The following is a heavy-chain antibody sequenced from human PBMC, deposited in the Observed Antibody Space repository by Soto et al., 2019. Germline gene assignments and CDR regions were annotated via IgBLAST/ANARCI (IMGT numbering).Heavy chain of an antibody. J-gene: IGHJ4*02. CDR2: ISSSGSTI. Sequence: GGSLRLSCAASGFTFSDYYMSWIRQAPGKGLEWVSYISSSGSTIYYADSVKGRFTISRDNAKNSLYLQMNSLRAEDTAVYYCARDQGSGYDYPFYFDYWGQGTLVTVSS. D-gene: IGHD5-12*01. CDR1: GFTFSDYY. CDR3: ARDQGSGYDYPFYFDY. V-gene: IGHV3-11*01.